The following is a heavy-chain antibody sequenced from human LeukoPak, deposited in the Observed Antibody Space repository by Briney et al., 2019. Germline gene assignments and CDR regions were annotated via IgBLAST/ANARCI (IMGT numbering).Heavy chain of an antibody. CDR3: AKDYEAYCGGDCYSFFDC. Sequence: GRSLRLSCAASGFTFNSYGMHWVRQAPGKGLEWVAVISYDGSNKYYADSVKGRFTISRDNSKNTVNLQMNSLRAEGTAVYYCAKDYEAYCGGDCYSFFDCWGQGTLVTVSS. J-gene: IGHJ4*02. CDR1: GFTFNSYG. CDR2: ISYDGSNK. D-gene: IGHD2-21*02. V-gene: IGHV3-30*18.